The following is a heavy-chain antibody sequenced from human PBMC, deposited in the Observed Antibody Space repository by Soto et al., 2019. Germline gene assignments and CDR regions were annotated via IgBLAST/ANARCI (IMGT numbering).Heavy chain of an antibody. CDR3: ARDGVAVAGIVY. Sequence: SETLSLTCTVSGGSVSSGSYYWSWIRQPPGTGLEWIGYIYYSGSTNYNPPLKSRVTISVDTSKNQFSLKLSSVTAADTAVYYCARDGVAVAGIVYWGQGTLVTVS. CDR1: GGSVSSGSYY. J-gene: IGHJ4*02. CDR2: IYYSGST. D-gene: IGHD6-19*01. V-gene: IGHV4-61*01.